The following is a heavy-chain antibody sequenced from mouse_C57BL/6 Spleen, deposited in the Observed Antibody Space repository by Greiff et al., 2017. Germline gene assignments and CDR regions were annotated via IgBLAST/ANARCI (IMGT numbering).Heavy chain of an antibody. Sequence: EVKLVESGEGLVKPGGSLKLSCAASGFTFSSYAMAWVRQTPEKRLEWVAYISSGGDYIYYADTVKGRFTISRDNARNTLYLQMSSLKSEDTAMYYCTRDGGGHFDYWGQGTTLTVSS. CDR2: ISSGGDYI. CDR1: GFTFSSYA. V-gene: IGHV5-9-1*02. D-gene: IGHD1-1*02. CDR3: TRDGGGHFDY. J-gene: IGHJ2*01.